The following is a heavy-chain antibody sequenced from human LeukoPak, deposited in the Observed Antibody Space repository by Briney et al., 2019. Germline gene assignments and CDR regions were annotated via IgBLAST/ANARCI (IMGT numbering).Heavy chain of an antibody. CDR1: GGSVSSYY. D-gene: IGHD3-10*01. Sequence: PSETLSLTCTVSGGSVSSYYWSWIRQPPGKGLEWIGYIYYSGSTNYKPSLKSRVTISVDTSKNQFSLKLSSVTAADTAVYYCARGGYYGSGNDFRFDPWGQGTLVTVSS. CDR2: IYYSGST. CDR3: ARGGYYGSGNDFRFDP. V-gene: IGHV4-59*02. J-gene: IGHJ5*02.